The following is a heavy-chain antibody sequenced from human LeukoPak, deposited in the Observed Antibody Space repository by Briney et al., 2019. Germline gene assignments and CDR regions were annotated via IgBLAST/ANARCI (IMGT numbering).Heavy chain of an antibody. Sequence: GRSLRLSCAASGFTFSSFVMSWVRQAPGKRLEWVSVIGGSGTSTYYADSVKGRFTISRDNSKNTLHLQMNSLRVEDTAVYYCAKGSGPWFGDSNLDYWGQGTLVTVSS. CDR2: IGGSGTST. J-gene: IGHJ4*02. D-gene: IGHD3-10*01. CDR1: GFTFSSFV. CDR3: AKGSGPWFGDSNLDY. V-gene: IGHV3-23*01.